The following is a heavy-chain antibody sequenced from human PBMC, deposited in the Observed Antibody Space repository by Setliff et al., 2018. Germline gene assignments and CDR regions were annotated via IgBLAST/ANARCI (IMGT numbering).Heavy chain of an antibody. CDR2: IIPIFGTA. J-gene: IGHJ3*02. CDR3: ARDGGGDSDAFDI. D-gene: IGHD3-16*01. Sequence: SVKVSCKASGYTFTSYGISWVRQAPGQGLEWMGGIIPIFGTADYAQKFQGRVTITADESTSTAYMELGRLRSDDTAVYFCARDGGGDSDAFDIWGQGTMVTVSS. CDR1: GYTFTSYG. V-gene: IGHV1-69*13.